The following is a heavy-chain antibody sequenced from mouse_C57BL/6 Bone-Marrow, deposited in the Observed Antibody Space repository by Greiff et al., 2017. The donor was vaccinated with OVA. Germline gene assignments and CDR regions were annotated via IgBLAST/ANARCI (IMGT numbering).Heavy chain of an antibody. D-gene: IGHD4-1*01. CDR3: ARSFWDGGYFDY. V-gene: IGHV1-50*01. CDR2: IDPSDSYT. J-gene: IGHJ2*01. Sequence: VQLQQPGAELVKPGASVKLSCKASGYTFTSYWMQWVKQRPGQGLEWIGEIDPSDSYTNYNQKFKGKATLTVDTSSSTAYMQLSSLTSEDSAVYYCARSFWDGGYFDYWGQGTTLTVSS. CDR1: GYTFTSYW.